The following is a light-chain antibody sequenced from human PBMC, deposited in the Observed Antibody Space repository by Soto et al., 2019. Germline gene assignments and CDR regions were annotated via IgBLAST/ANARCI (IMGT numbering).Light chain of an antibody. Sequence: SYELTQPPSVSVSPGQTASITCSGDKLGDKYACWYQQKPGQSPVLVIYQDSKRPSGIPERFSGSNSGNTATLAISGTQAIDGGDHFCQALGRSNYFFGTGT. CDR3: QALGRSNYF. V-gene: IGLV3-1*01. CDR2: QDS. J-gene: IGLJ1*01. CDR1: KLGDKY.